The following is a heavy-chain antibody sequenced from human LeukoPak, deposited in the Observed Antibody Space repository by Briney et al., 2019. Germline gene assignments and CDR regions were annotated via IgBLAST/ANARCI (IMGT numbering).Heavy chain of an antibody. CDR3: AREMGLVDMSTMIPGGALDI. Sequence: PGGSLRLSCAGSGFTFSTYEMHWVRQAPGKGLEWLSYISRSGSTKHYADSVKGRFTISRDNAKNSLYLQMNSLRAEDTAVYYCAREMGLVDMSTMIPGGALDIWGQGTAVTVSS. D-gene: IGHD5-24*01. V-gene: IGHV3-48*03. CDR2: ISRSGSTK. J-gene: IGHJ3*02. CDR1: GFTFSTYE.